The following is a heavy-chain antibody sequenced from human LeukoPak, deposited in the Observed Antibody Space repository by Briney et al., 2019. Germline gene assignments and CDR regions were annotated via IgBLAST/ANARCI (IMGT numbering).Heavy chain of an antibody. CDR1: GYTFTGYY. CDR2: INPNSGGT. V-gene: IGHV1-2*02. Sequence: ASVKVSCKASGYTFTGYYIHWVRQAPGQGLERVGWINPNSGGTNYAQKFQGRVTMTRDTSISTAYMELTRLRSDDTAVYYCARDNTAMVYNWFDPWGQGTLVTVSS. D-gene: IGHD5-18*01. CDR3: ARDNTAMVYNWFDP. J-gene: IGHJ5*02.